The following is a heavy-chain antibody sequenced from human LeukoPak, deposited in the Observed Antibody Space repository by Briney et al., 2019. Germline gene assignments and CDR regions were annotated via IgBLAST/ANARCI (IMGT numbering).Heavy chain of an antibody. Sequence: PSETLSLTCTVSGGPMSSYYWSWIRQPAGKGLEWIGRMYLSGETNYNPSLKSRVTMSLDTSKNHFSLKMTSATAADTAVYYCASGIQWTGNNYWGQGTLVTVSS. J-gene: IGHJ4*02. CDR2: MYLSGET. CDR3: ASGIQWTGNNY. V-gene: IGHV4-4*07. D-gene: IGHD3/OR15-3a*01. CDR1: GGPMSSYY.